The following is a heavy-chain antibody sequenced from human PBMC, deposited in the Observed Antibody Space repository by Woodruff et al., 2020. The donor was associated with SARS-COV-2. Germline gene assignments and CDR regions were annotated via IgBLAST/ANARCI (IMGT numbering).Heavy chain of an antibody. D-gene: IGHD6-13*01. CDR2: ITSGGKT. Sequence: GKGLEWVSGITSGGKTHYADSVKGRFTISRDNSKNTLYLQINSLRAEDTALYYCAKDRISSSSRIDWFDPWGQGTLVTVSS. J-gene: IGHJ5*02. CDR3: AKDRISSSSRIDWFDP. V-gene: IGHV3-23*01.